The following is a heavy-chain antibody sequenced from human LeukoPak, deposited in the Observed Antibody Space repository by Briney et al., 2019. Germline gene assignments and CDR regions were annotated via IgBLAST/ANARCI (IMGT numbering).Heavy chain of an antibody. CDR2: ISSTGITT. J-gene: IGHJ6*03. CDR1: GCTFSDYY. CDR3: ARAGSGWYHYYYYMDV. D-gene: IGHD6-19*01. V-gene: IGHV3-11*01. Sequence: GGSLRLSCAASGCTFSDYYMSWIRQAPGKGLEWVSYISSTGITTYYADSVKGRFTISRDNAKNSLYLQMNSLRAEDTAVYYCARAGSGWYHYYYYMDVWGKGTTVTISS.